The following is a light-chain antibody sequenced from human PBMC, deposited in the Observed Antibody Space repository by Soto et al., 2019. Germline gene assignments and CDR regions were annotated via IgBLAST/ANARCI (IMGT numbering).Light chain of an antibody. Sequence: DIQMTQSPSTLSASVGDRVTSICRASQSISSWLAWYQQKPGKAPKLLIYDASSLESGVPSRFSGSGSGTEFTLTISSLQPDDFATYYCQQYNSYSFGQGTKVDIK. CDR3: QQYNSYS. CDR2: DAS. J-gene: IGKJ1*01. CDR1: QSISSW. V-gene: IGKV1-5*02.